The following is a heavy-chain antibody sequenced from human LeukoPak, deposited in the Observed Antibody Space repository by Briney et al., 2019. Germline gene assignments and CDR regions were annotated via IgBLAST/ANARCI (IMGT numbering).Heavy chain of an antibody. CDR2: KYYSGST. Sequence: PSETLSLTCAVSGVSINTCCYYWTWIRQPPGKGLEWIGYKYYSGSTRYNSSLRSRLTISLDSSKNQFSLRLTSVTAADTAVYYCARGRSYGFDFDSWGPGTLVIVSS. CDR3: ARGRSYGFDFDS. V-gene: IGHV4-61*01. J-gene: IGHJ4*02. CDR1: GVSINTCCYY. D-gene: IGHD5-18*01.